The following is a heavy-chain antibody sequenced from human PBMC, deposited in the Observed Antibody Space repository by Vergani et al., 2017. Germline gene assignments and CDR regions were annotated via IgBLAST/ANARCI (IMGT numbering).Heavy chain of an antibody. D-gene: IGHD3-3*01. CDR2: IYYSGST. V-gene: IGHV4-31*03. Sequence: QVQLQESGPGLVKPSQTLSITCTVSGGSISSGGYYWSWIRQHPGKGLEWIGYIYYSGSTYYNPSLKSRVTISVDTSKNQFSLKLSSLTAADTAVYYCARSNYDFWSGCVINWFDPWGQGTLVTVSS. J-gene: IGHJ5*02. CDR3: ARSNYDFWSGCVINWFDP. CDR1: GGSISSGGYY.